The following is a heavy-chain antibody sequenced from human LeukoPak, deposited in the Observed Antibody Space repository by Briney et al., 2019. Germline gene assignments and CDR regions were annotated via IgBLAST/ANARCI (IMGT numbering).Heavy chain of an antibody. D-gene: IGHD6-13*01. J-gene: IGHJ3*02. CDR3: ARGIAAAGTPGAFDI. V-gene: IGHV4-39*01. CDR1: GGSISSSSYY. CDR2: IYYSGST. Sequence: SETLSLTCTVSGGSISSSSYYWGWIRQPPGKGLEWIGSIYYSGSTYYNPSLKSRVTISVDTSKNQFSLKLSSVTAADTAVYYCARGIAAAGTPGAFDIWGQGTMVTVSS.